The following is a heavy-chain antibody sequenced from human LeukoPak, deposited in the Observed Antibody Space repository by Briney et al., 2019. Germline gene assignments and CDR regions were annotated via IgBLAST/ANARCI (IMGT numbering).Heavy chain of an antibody. CDR1: GYTFTDYY. Sequence: ASLKVSCKASGYTFTDYYMHGVRQAPGQRLQWMGRINPKTGGTNYAQKFQGRVIMTGDTSISTAYMELSRLGSDDTAVYYCARRVQTTGVFDYWGQGTLVTVSS. D-gene: IGHD2-8*01. V-gene: IGHV1-2*06. CDR3: ARRVQTTGVFDY. J-gene: IGHJ4*02. CDR2: INPKTGGT.